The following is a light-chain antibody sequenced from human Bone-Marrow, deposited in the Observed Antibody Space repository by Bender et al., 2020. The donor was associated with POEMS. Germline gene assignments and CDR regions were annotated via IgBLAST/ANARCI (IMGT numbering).Light chain of an antibody. V-gene: IGLV1-40*01. CDR3: QSYDSDLNGWV. Sequence: GAGFGVNWYQHLPGTAPKLLIYANIHRPSDIPDRFSGSQSGTSASLAITGLQSEDEAAYFCQSYDSDLNGWVFGGGTKLTVL. J-gene: IGLJ3*02. CDR1: GAGFG. CDR2: ANI.